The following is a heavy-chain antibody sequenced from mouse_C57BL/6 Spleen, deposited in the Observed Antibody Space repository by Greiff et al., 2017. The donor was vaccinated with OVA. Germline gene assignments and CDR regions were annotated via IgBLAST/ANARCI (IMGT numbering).Heavy chain of an antibody. D-gene: IGHD1-1*01. CDR1: GFTFSDYG. CDR3: ARYYGSEYFDV. CDR2: ISSGSSTI. J-gene: IGHJ1*03. Sequence: EVQLQESGGGLVKPGGSLKLSCAASGFTFSDYGMHWVRQAPEKGLEWVAYISSGSSTIYYADTVKGRFTISRDNAKNTLFLQMTSLRSEDTAMYYCARYYGSEYFDVWGTGTTVTVSS. V-gene: IGHV5-17*01.